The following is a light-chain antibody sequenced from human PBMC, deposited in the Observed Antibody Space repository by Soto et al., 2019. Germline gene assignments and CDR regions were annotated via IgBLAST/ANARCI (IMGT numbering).Light chain of an antibody. V-gene: IGLV2-14*01. Sequence: QSVLTQPASVSGSPGQSITIPCTGTSSDVGGYNYVSWYQQQPGKAPKFMIYDVNNRPSGVSNRFSGSKSGNTASLTISGLQAEDEADYYCCSYTTSNTRQIVFGTGTKVTVL. CDR2: DVN. CDR3: CSYTTSNTRQIV. J-gene: IGLJ1*01. CDR1: SSDVGGYNY.